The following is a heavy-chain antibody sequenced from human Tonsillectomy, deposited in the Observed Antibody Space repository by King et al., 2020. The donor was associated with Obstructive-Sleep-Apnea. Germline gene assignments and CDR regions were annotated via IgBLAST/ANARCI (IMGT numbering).Heavy chain of an antibody. J-gene: IGHJ2*01. CDR3: ARVRVAQGDLPL. CDR2: ISLDGSNK. CDR1: GFTFSNYA. Sequence: VQLVESGGGVVQPGRSLRISCAASGFTFSNYALHWVRQAPGKGLEWVAGISLDGSNKKYADFVESRFTIYRDNSEYMMYLQMNSLRPEDTAVYYCARVRVAQGDLPLWGRGTLVTVSS. D-gene: IGHD3-10*01. V-gene: IGHV3-30*04.